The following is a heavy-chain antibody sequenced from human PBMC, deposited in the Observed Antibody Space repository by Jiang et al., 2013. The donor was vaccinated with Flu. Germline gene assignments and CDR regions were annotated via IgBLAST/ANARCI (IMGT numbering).Heavy chain of an antibody. V-gene: IGHV4-59*08. CDR1: GGSINSDY. CDR2: IYESGRT. CDR3: ARHVVGVAEWFDP. J-gene: IGHJ5*02. D-gene: IGHD2-21*01. Sequence: PGLVKPSETLSLTCLVFGGSINSDYWSWIRQPPEKALEWIGYIYESGRTNNNPSLKSRVTISIDTSKKQFSLKLNSVTAADTAVYYCARHVVGVAEWFDPWGQGTLVIVSS.